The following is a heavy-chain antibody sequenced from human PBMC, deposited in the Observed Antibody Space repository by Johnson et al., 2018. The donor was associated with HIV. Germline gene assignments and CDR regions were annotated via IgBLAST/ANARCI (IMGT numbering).Heavy chain of an antibody. CDR2: ISYDGSND. J-gene: IGHJ3*02. Sequence: QVQLVESGGGVVQPGRSLRLSCAASGFTFSSYAMHWVRQAPGKGLEWVAVISYDGSNDHYTDSVKGRFTISRDNSKNTLFLQMNNLRPEDTAVYYCAKNNEENNWNARVDDASDIWGRGTMVTVSS. D-gene: IGHD1-20*01. CDR1: GFTFSSYA. CDR3: AKNNEENNWNARVDDASDI. V-gene: IGHV3-30*18.